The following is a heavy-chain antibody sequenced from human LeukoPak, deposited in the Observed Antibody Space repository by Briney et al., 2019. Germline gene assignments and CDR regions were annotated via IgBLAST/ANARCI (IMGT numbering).Heavy chain of an antibody. Sequence: GGSLRLSCAASGFPFSSYGMHWVPQAPGKGLEWVAFIRHYGSNKKYADSVKGRFTISRDNSKNTLYLQMNSLRAEDTAVYYCAKGSKLVVITRDHRMDVWGKGTTVTISS. D-gene: IGHD3-22*01. J-gene: IGHJ6*03. CDR3: AKGSKLVVITRDHRMDV. CDR1: GFPFSSYG. V-gene: IGHV3-30*02. CDR2: IRHYGSNK.